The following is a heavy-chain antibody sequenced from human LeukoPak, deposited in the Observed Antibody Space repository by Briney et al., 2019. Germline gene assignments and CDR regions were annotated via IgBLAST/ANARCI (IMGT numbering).Heavy chain of an antibody. V-gene: IGHV1-8*03. D-gene: IGHD2-2*01. J-gene: IGHJ6*03. CDR1: GYTFTSYD. CDR3: ARGSLEVVPAASSYYYYMDV. CDR2: MNPNSGNT. Sequence: ASVKVSCKASGYTFTSYDINWVRQATGQGLEWMGWMNPNSGNTGYAQKLQGRVTITRNTSISTAYMELSSLRSEDTAVYYCARGSLEVVPAASSYYYYMDVWGKGTTVTVSS.